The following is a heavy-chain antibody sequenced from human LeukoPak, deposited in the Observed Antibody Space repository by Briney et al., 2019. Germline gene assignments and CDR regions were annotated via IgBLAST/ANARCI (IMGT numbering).Heavy chain of an antibody. J-gene: IGHJ5*02. CDR2: ISPQSGDT. CDR3: ARAFYITYDL. D-gene: IGHD3-10*01. V-gene: IGHV1-2*02. CDR1: RYTFTNYF. Sequence: VASVKVSCKASRYTFTNYFVHWVRQAPGQGLEWMGWISPQSGDTNSAQKFQGRVTMTRDTSIATSYMELSSLTSDDTAVYYCARAFYITYDLWGQGTRVTVSS.